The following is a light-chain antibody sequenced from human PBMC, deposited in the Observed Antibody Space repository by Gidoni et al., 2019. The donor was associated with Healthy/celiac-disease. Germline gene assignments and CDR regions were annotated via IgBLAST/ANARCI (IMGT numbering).Light chain of an antibody. J-gene: IGKJ3*01. CDR3: QRTYNAPLT. CDR2: SDI. V-gene: IGKV1-27*01. Sequence: IQSTQSPSSLSASVGDRVTLTCRVSQGISSYLNWYRQKPGKVPKLLIYSDIQLTQSRFSCSGSGKDFTLTISSLQPEDVATYYGQRTYNAPLTFGPGTKVDIK. CDR1: QGISSY.